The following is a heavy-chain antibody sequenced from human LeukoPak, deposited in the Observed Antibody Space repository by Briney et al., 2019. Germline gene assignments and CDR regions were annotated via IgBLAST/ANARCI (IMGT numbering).Heavy chain of an antibody. CDR3: ARGSRGLTRPPYYYGMDV. V-gene: IGHV4-59*12. CDR1: GGSISSYY. Sequence: SETLSLTCTVSGGSISSYYWSWIRQPPGKGLEWIGYIYYSGSTNYSPSLKSRVTISVDTSKNQFSLKLSSVTAADTAVYCCARGSRGLTRPPYYYGMDVWGQGTTVTVSS. CDR2: IYYSGST. D-gene: IGHD4/OR15-4a*01. J-gene: IGHJ6*02.